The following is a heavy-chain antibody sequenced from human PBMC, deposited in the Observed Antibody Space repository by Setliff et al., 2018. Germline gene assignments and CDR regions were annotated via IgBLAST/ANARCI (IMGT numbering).Heavy chain of an antibody. D-gene: IGHD6-19*01. J-gene: IGHJ6*03. CDR3: AREQWLDPPGYYYMDV. CDR1: GGSISSYY. V-gene: IGHV4-4*07. CDR2: IYIGGSD. Sequence: PSETLSLTCTVSGGSISSYYWSWIRQPAGKGLEWIGHIYIGGSDNYNPSLKSRVTMSIDTSKNQFSLKLNSVTAADMAVYYCAREQWLDPPGYYYMDVLVKGTTVTVSS.